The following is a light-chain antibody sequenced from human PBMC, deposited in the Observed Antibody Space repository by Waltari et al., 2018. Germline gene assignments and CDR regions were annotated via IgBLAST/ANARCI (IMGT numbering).Light chain of an antibody. V-gene: IGKV6D-21*02. Sequence: EIVLTQSPDFQSVTPKEKVTINCRASQNIGSSLHWYQQKPDQSPKLIMKYASQSISGVPTRFSGSESGTDFTLTISSLEAEDVAAYYCHQSSSLPFTFGQGTKLEIK. CDR1: QNIGSS. CDR2: YAS. CDR3: HQSSSLPFT. J-gene: IGKJ2*01.